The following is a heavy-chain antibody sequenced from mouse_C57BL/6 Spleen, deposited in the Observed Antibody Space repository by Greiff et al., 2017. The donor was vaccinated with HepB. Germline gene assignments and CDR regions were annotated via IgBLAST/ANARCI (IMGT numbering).Heavy chain of an antibody. J-gene: IGHJ4*01. CDR1: GYTFTSYW. Sequence: VQLQQSGAELVRPGSSVKLSCKASGYTFTSYWMHWVKQRPIQGLEWIGNIDPSDSETHYNQKFKDKATLTVDKSSSTAYMQLSSLTSEDSAVYYCAREGYYYVSIYAMDYWGQGTSVTVSS. D-gene: IGHD1-1*01. CDR3: AREGYYYVSIYAMDY. CDR2: IDPSDSET. V-gene: IGHV1-52*01.